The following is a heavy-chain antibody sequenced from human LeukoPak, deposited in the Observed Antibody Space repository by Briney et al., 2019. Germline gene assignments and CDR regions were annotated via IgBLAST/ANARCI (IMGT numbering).Heavy chain of an antibody. CDR1: GDSICFHH. V-gene: IGHV4-59*08. CDR3: GRHQRYSRRVSCYPDWFDP. Sequence: PSETLSLTCTVSGDSICFHHWIWMPPPPGKARVWIGYLYSSGGTTYNPSVESRVTMSVDTSKKQLSLKLTSVTAADTAVYYCGRHQRYSRRVSCYPDWFDPWGQGILVTVSS. J-gene: IGHJ5*02. CDR2: LYSSGGT. D-gene: IGHD6-13*01.